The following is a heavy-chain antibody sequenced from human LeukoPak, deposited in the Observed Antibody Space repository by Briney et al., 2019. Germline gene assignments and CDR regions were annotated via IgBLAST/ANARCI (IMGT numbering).Heavy chain of an antibody. CDR3: ARAPVDTAMVTRFDY. CDR1: GGTFSSYA. Sequence: GALVKVSCKASGGTFSSYAISWVRQAPGQGLEWMGGIIPIFGTANYAQKFQGRVTITADKSTSTAYMELSSLRSEDTAVYYCARAPVDTAMVTRFDYWGQGTLVTVSS. V-gene: IGHV1-69*06. J-gene: IGHJ4*02. D-gene: IGHD5-18*01. CDR2: IIPIFGTA.